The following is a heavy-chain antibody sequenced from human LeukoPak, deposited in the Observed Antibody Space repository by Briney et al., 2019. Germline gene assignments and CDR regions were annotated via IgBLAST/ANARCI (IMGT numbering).Heavy chain of an antibody. CDR2: INSDGSST. CDR1: GFTFSSYW. Sequence: GGSLRLSCAASGFTFSSYWMHWVRQAPGKGLVWVSRINSDGSSTTYADSVKGRFTISRDNAKNTLYLQMNSLRAEDTAVYYCARSTTMYSSGWNGLDSWGQGTLVTVSS. D-gene: IGHD6-19*01. V-gene: IGHV3-74*01. CDR3: ARSTTMYSSGWNGLDS. J-gene: IGHJ4*02.